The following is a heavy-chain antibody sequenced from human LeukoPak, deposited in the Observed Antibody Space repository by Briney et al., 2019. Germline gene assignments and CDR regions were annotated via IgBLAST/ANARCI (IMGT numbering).Heavy chain of an antibody. CDR3: ARSPSTGPDY. Sequence: SETLSLTCTVSGASISSYYWSWIRQPPGKGLEWIGYIYYSGSTNYNPSLKSRVTTSVDTSKNQFSLNLSSVTAADTAVYYCARSPSTGPDYWGQGTLVTVSS. D-gene: IGHD1-1*01. CDR1: GASISSYY. CDR2: IYYSGST. V-gene: IGHV4-59*08. J-gene: IGHJ4*02.